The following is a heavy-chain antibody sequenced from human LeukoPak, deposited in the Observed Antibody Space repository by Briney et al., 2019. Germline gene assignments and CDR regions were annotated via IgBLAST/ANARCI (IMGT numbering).Heavy chain of an antibody. CDR1: GFTFSSYW. CDR2: INTDGSST. CDR3: VRSLDY. J-gene: IGHJ4*02. V-gene: IGHV3-74*01. Sequence: GGSLRLSCAASGFTFSSYWMYWVCQAPGKGLVWVSRINTDGSSTSYADSVKGRFTISRDNARNTLYLQMNSLRAEDTAVYYCVRSLDYWGQGILVTVSS.